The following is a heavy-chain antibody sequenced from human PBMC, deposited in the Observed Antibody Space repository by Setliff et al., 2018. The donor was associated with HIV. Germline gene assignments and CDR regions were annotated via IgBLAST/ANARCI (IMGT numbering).Heavy chain of an antibody. V-gene: IGHV3-30*04. J-gene: IGHJ4*02. Sequence: PGGSLRLSCAASGFTFSSYSMHWVRQAPGKGLEWVAVISYDGSNKYYADSVKGRFTISRDNSKNTLYPQMNSLRAEDTAVYYCARGSIAAAGDYSFDYWGQGTLVTVSS. CDR1: GFTFSSYS. D-gene: IGHD6-13*01. CDR2: ISYDGSNK. CDR3: ARGSIAAAGDYSFDY.